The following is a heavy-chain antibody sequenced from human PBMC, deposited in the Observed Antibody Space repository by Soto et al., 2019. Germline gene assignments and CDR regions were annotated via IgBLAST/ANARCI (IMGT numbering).Heavy chain of an antibody. Sequence: GGSLRLSCAASGFTFSNYAMSWVRQAPGKGLEWVSLINNNAVATKYADSVKGRFTISRDNSKNTLYLQMDSLRAEDTAVYYCARRADSNSGYMDVWGKGTTVTVSS. J-gene: IGHJ6*03. CDR2: INNNAVAT. CDR3: ARRADSNSGYMDV. V-gene: IGHV3-23*01. CDR1: GFTFSNYA. D-gene: IGHD5-18*01.